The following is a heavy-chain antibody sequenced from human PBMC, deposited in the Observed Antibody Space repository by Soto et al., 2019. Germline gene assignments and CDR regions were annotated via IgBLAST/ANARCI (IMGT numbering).Heavy chain of an antibody. V-gene: IGHV3-53*01. D-gene: IGHD3-10*01. J-gene: IGHJ6*02. CDR3: VRPLPSGRNYGMDV. CDR2: IYNDGTT. Sequence: EVQLVESGGGLIQPGGSLRLSCTASGLSVRNHYMSWVRQDPGMGLEWVSVIYNDGTTYYADSVKGRFTISRDTSKNTLSLQMDSLRAEDTAVYYCVRPLPSGRNYGMDVWGQGTTVTVSS. CDR1: GLSVRNHY.